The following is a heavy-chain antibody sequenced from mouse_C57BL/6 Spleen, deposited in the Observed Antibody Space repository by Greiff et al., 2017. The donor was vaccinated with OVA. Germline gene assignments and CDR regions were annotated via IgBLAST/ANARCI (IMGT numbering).Heavy chain of an antibody. Sequence: VKLMESGAELVRPGTSVKMSCKASGYTFTNYWIGWAKQRPGHGLEWIGDIYPGGGYTNYNEKFKGKATLTADKSSSTAYMQFSSLTSEDSAIYYCARTGAYAMDYWGQGTSVTVSS. CDR1: GYTFTNYW. CDR2: IYPGGGYT. D-gene: IGHD4-1*01. J-gene: IGHJ4*01. CDR3: ARTGAYAMDY. V-gene: IGHV1-63*01.